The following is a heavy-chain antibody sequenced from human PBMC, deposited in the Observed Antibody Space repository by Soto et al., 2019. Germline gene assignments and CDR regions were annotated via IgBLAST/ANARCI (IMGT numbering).Heavy chain of an antibody. CDR1: GFSLSTSGMC. CDR3: ARIRGIGPVAGTFDP. V-gene: IGHV2-70*01. Sequence: SGPTLVNPTQTLTLTCTFSGFSLSTSGMCVSWIRQPPGKALEWLALIDWDDDKYYSTSLKTRLTISKDTSKNQVVLTMTNMDPVDTATYYCARIRGIGPVAGTFDPWGQGTLVTVSS. D-gene: IGHD6-19*01. J-gene: IGHJ5*02. CDR2: IDWDDDK.